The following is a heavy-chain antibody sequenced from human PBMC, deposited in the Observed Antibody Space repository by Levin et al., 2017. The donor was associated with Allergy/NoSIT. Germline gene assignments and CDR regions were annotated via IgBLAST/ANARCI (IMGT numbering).Heavy chain of an antibody. CDR2: IQNSGST. CDR1: GDSISASY. D-gene: IGHD2-15*01. Sequence: SETLSLTCSVSGDSISASYWTWIRQPPGQGLEWIGHIQNSGSTYYYPSLESRVAISVDTSKNQVSLRLNSVTAADTAVYFCARLTECFGGACYSYGWLDPWGQGILVTVSS. CDR3: ARLTECFGGACYSYGWLDP. J-gene: IGHJ5*02. V-gene: IGHV4-59*08.